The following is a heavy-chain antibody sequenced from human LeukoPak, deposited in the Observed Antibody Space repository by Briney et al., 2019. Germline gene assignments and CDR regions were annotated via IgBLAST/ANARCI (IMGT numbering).Heavy chain of an antibody. CDR1: GYTFSGYY. V-gene: IGHV1-2*02. CDR2: INCNSGAT. J-gene: IGHJ3*01. Sequence: ASVKVSCKAAGYTFSGYYLHWVRHVPGQGLEWMGWINCNSGATNLAQKFQGRVTMTKDRPIRTAYMELKSLRSDDTAIYYCARKPLDYYETLDAFDLWGQGTMVIVSS. CDR3: ARKPLDYYETLDAFDL. D-gene: IGHD3-22*01.